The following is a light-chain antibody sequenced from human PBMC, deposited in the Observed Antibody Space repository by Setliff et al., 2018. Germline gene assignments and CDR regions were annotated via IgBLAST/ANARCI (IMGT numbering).Light chain of an antibody. V-gene: IGLV2-8*01. CDR3: SSYAGSNNFPYV. CDR2: EVS. Sequence: QSALAQPPSASGSPGQSVTISCTGTSSDVGGYNYVSWYQQHPGKAPKLMVYEVSKRPSGVPDRFSGSKSGNTAPLTVSGLQAEGEADYYCSSYAGSNNFPYVFGTGTKVTVL. CDR1: SSDVGGYNY. J-gene: IGLJ1*01.